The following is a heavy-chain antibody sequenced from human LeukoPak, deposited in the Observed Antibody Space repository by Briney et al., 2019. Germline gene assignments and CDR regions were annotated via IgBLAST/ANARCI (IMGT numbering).Heavy chain of an antibody. CDR1: GYTFTSYY. D-gene: IGHD6-19*01. J-gene: IGHJ4*02. V-gene: IGHV1-46*01. Sequence: GASVKVSCKASGYTFTSYYMHWVRQAPGQGLEWMGIINPSGGSTSYAQKFQGGVTMTRDTSTSTAYMELSSLRSEDTAVYYCATRGSSGWCDYWGQGTLVTVSS. CDR2: INPSGGST. CDR3: ATRGSSGWCDY.